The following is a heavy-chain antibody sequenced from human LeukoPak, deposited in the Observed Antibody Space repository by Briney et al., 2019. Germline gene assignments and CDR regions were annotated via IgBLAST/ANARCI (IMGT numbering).Heavy chain of an antibody. CDR3: VRLAQCVGSSCFAVHF. CDR2: MYHSGST. V-gene: IGHV4-38-2*01. CDR1: GYSISSGYY. J-gene: IGHJ4*02. Sequence: SETLSLTCAVSGYSISSGYYWGWIRQPPGKGLEWIGSMYHSGSTYYNPSLQSRVTLSADMSNNQFSLRLTSVTAADMAVYYCVRLAQCVGSSCFAVHFWGQGTLVHVS. D-gene: IGHD2-2*01.